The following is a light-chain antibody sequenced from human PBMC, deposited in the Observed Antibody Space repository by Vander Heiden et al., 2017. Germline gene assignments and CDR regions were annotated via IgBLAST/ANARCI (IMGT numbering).Light chain of an antibody. CDR3: MQPLQTPST. J-gene: IGKJ3*01. Sequence: EIVMTQFSPSPPVTPGEPAPISGRSSQSILHSKGYNYWDWYGQRPGQSPQLLIYLGSYRASGVPDRLRGIGSGTDFTRNISRGEVEDVGVYYCMQPLQTPSTFGLGQKWISN. CDR1: QSILHSKGYNY. V-gene: IGKV2-28*01. CDR2: LGS.